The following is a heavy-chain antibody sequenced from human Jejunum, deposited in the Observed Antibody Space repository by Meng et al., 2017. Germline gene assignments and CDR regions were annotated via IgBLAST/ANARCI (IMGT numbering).Heavy chain of an antibody. Sequence: QVQWVESGGGVVQPGRSLRLSCAASGLTFSNYGMHWVRQAPGKGLEWVAVISDDESYKNYADSVKGRFTISRDNSKNILYLQMNSLRTEDTAVFYCAKATGKTFDYWGQGTLVTVSS. V-gene: IGHV3-30*18. CDR2: ISDDESYK. CDR1: GLTFSNYG. CDR3: AKATGKTFDY. J-gene: IGHJ4*02. D-gene: IGHD1-14*01.